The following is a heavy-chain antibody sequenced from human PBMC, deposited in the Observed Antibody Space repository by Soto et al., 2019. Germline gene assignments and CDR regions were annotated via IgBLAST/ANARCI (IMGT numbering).Heavy chain of an antibody. CDR1: GGSISSGDYY. J-gene: IGHJ3*02. D-gene: IGHD3-22*01. V-gene: IGHV4-30-4*01. CDR2: IYYSGST. CDR3: ARERRITMIVVVTDAFDI. Sequence: SETLSLTCTVSGGSISSGDYYWSWIRQPPGKGLEWIGYIYYSGSTYYNPSLKSRVTISVDTSKNQFSLKLSSVTAADTAVYYCARERRITMIVVVTDAFDIWGQGTRVTVSS.